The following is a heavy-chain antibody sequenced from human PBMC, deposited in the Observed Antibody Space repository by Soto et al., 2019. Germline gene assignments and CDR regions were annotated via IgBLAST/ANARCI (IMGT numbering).Heavy chain of an antibody. CDR1: GESFSGYY. J-gene: IGHJ4*02. D-gene: IGHD4-17*01. CDR3: ARTTAVPNTLRSRYYFDY. V-gene: IGHV4-34*11. CDR2: VYYSGTT. Sequence: PSETLSLTCAVYGESFSGYYWSWIRQPPGKRLEWIGYVYYSGTTNYNPSLKSRVSISVDTSKNQFSLSLSSVTAADTALYYCARTTAVPNTLRSRYYFDYWGQGTLVTVSS.